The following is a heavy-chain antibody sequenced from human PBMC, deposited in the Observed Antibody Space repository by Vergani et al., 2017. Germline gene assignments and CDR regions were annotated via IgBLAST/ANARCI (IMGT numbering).Heavy chain of an antibody. V-gene: IGHV3-48*02. CDR2: ISSSSSTI. Sequence: EVQLVESGGGLVQPGGSLRLSCAASGFTFSRYSMNWVRQAPGKGLEWVSYISSSSSTIYYADSVKGRFTISRDNAKNSLYLQMNSLRDEDTAVYYCATRRIWLGAAYFDYWGQGTLVTVSS. J-gene: IGHJ4*02. D-gene: IGHD5-18*01. CDR1: GFTFSRYS. CDR3: ATRRIWLGAAYFDY.